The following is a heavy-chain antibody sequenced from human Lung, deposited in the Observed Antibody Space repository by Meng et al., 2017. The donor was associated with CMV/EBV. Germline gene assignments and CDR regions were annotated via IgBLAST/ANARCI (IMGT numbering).Heavy chain of an antibody. CDR2: INPSGGST. CDR3: AIAMVVTGFSDHDAFDI. V-gene: IGHV1-46*01. D-gene: IGHD4-23*01. J-gene: IGHJ3*02. CDR1: GYTFTSYY. Sequence: XVKVSCXASGYTFTSYYMHWVRQAPGQGLEWMGIINPSGGSTSYAQKFQGRVTMTRDTSTSTVYMELSSLRSEDTAVYYCAIAMVVTGFSDHDAFDIWGQGTMATVSS.